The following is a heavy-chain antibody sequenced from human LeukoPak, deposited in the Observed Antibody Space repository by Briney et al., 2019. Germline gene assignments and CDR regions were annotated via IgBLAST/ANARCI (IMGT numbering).Heavy chain of an antibody. V-gene: IGHV3-33*08. CDR2: IWYDGSNK. J-gene: IGHJ4*02. CDR3: ARLGSGWHFDY. D-gene: IGHD6-19*01. CDR1: GFTFSSYE. Sequence: QSGGSLRLSCAASGFTFSSYEMNWVRQAPGKGLEWVAVIWYDGSNKYYADSVKGRFTISRDNSKNTLDLQMSSLRAEDTAVYYCARLGSGWHFDYWGQGTLVTVSS.